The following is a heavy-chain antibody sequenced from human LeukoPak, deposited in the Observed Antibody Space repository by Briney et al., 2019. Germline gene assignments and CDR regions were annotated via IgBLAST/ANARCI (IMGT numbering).Heavy chain of an antibody. CDR1: GFTFSSYS. Sequence: GGSLRLSCAASGFTFSSYSMNWVRQAPGKGLEWVSSISSSSSYIYYADSVKGRFTISRDNAKNSLYLQMNRLRAEDTAVYYCAREKGKNTAAHLWGQGTLVTVSS. V-gene: IGHV3-21*01. CDR2: ISSSSSYI. J-gene: IGHJ5*02. CDR3: AREKGKNTAAHL. D-gene: IGHD5-18*01.